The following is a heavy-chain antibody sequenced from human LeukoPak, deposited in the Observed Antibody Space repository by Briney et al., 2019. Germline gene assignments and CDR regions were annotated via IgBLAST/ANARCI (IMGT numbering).Heavy chain of an antibody. CDR2: ISNTGSTI. D-gene: IGHD4-17*01. CDR3: ARNHPPTVKRSFDL. CDR1: GFTFSSYE. Sequence: GGSLRLSCAASGFTFSSYEMNWVRQAPGKGLEWVSYISNTGSTIYYADSVKGRFTISRDNAKNSLYLQMNSLRAEDTAVYYWARNHPPTVKRSFDLGGGGTRVTVPS. J-gene: IGHJ2*01. V-gene: IGHV3-48*03.